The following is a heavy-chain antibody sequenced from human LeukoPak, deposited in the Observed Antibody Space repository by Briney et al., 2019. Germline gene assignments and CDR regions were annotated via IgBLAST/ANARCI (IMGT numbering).Heavy chain of an antibody. CDR2: ISGSGGST. V-gene: IGHV3-23*01. Sequence: PGGSLRLSCAASGFTFSSYWMHWVRQAPGKGLVWVSGISGSGGSTYYADSVKGRFTISRDNSKNTLYLQMNSLRAEDTAVYYCARDNRYYDSSGYYYQNNWFDPWGQGTLVTVSS. CDR3: ARDNRYYDSSGYYYQNNWFDP. D-gene: IGHD3-22*01. J-gene: IGHJ5*02. CDR1: GFTFSSYW.